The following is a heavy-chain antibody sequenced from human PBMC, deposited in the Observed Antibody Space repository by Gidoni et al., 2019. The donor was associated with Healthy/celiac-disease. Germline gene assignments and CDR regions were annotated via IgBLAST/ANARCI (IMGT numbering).Heavy chain of an antibody. D-gene: IGHD4-17*01. CDR1: GGTFSSYA. CDR2: IIPIFGPA. J-gene: IGHJ4*02. Sequence: QVQLVQSGAEVKKPGSSVKVSCKASGGTFSSYAISWVRQAPGQGLEWMGGIIPIFGPANYAPKFQGSVTITAVESPSTAYMELSSLRSEDTAVYYFARGPYGYFDYWGQGTLVTVSS. V-gene: IGHV1-69*01. CDR3: ARGPYGYFDY.